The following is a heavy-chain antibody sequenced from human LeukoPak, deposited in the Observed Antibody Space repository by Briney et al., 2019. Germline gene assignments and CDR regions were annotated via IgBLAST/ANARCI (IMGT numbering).Heavy chain of an antibody. D-gene: IGHD4-17*01. V-gene: IGHV4-38-2*02. J-gene: IGHJ4*02. CDR1: GYSISSGYY. CDR2: IYHSGST. Sequence: SSETLSLTCTVSGYSISSGYYWGWIRQPPGKGLEWIGSIYHSGSTYYNPSLKSRVTISVDTSKNQFSLKLSSVTAADTAVYYCAHASGTVTSLFDYWGQGTLVTVSS. CDR3: AHASGTVTSLFDY.